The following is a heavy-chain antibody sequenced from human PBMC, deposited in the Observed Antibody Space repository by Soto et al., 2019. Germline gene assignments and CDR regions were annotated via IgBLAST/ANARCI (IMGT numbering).Heavy chain of an antibody. V-gene: IGHV4-31*03. Sequence: PSETLSLTCTVSGGSISSGGYYWSWIRQHPGKGLEWIGYIYYSGSTYYNPSLKSRVTISVDTSKNQFSLKLSSVTAADTAVYYCARAGPRWGPDYYGMDVWGQGTTVTVS. CDR1: GGSISSGGYY. CDR3: ARAGPRWGPDYYGMDV. CDR2: IYYSGST. D-gene: IGHD1-26*01. J-gene: IGHJ6*02.